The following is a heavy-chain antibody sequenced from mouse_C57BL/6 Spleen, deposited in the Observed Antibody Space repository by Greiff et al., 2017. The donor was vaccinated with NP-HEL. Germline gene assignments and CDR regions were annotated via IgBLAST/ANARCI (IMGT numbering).Heavy chain of an antibody. CDR2: IHPNSGST. V-gene: IGHV1-64*01. J-gene: IGHJ2*01. CDR1: GYTFTSYW. Sequence: QVQLQQPGAELVKPGASVKLSCKASGYTFTSYWMHGVKQRPGQGLEWIGMIHPNSGSTNYNEKFKSKATLTVDKSSSTAYMQLSSLTSEDSAVYYCARSTMDYFDYWGQGTTLTVSS. CDR3: ARSTMDYFDY. D-gene: IGHD2-1*01.